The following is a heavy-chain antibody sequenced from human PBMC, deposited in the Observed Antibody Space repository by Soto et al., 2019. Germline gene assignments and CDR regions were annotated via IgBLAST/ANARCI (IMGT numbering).Heavy chain of an antibody. J-gene: IGHJ3*02. CDR3: ASALPSYPPDDSCDI. CDR2: IIPIFGTA. V-gene: IGHV1-69*01. D-gene: IGHD1-26*01. CDR1: GGTFSSYA. Sequence: QVQLVQSGAEVKKPGSSVKVSCKASGGTFSSYAISWVRQAPGQGLEWMGGIIPIFGTANYAQKFPGRVTITEDESTSTAYMELSSLRSEDTAVYYCASALPSYPPDDSCDIWGQRTMVTFSS.